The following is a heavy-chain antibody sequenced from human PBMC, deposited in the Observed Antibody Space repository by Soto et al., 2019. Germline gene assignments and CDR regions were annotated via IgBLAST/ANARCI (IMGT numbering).Heavy chain of an antibody. Sequence: ASVKVSCKASGYTFTGYYMHWVRQAPGQGLEWMGWINPNSGGTNYAQKFQGRVTMTRDTSISTAYMELSRLRSDDTAVYYCARESSSGWSYYFDYWGQGTMVTVSS. V-gene: IGHV1-2*02. CDR1: GYTFTGYY. J-gene: IGHJ4*02. D-gene: IGHD6-19*01. CDR3: ARESSSGWSYYFDY. CDR2: INPNSGGT.